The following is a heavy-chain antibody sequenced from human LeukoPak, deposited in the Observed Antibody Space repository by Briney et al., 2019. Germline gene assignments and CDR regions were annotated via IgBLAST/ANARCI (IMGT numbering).Heavy chain of an antibody. D-gene: IGHD3-22*01. CDR1: GYTFTGYY. CDR2: INPNSGGT. V-gene: IGHV1-2*02. Sequence: ASVKVSCKASGYTFTGYYMHWVRQAPGQGLEWMGWINPNSGGTNYAQKFQGRVTMTRDTSISTAYMELSRLRSDDTAVYYCAKSPPGPNYYDSSAYYYGPDYWGPGTLVTVSS. J-gene: IGHJ4*02. CDR3: AKSPPGPNYYDSSAYYYGPDY.